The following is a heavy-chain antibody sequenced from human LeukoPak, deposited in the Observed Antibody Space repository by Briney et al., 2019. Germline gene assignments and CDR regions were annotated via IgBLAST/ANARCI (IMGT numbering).Heavy chain of an antibody. V-gene: IGHV3-21*04. CDR3: AKNGDRGAYCSGGSCYPYYYYYIDV. CDR1: GFTFSSYS. CDR2: ISSSSSYI. J-gene: IGHJ6*03. D-gene: IGHD2-15*01. Sequence: GGSLRLSRADSGFTFSSYSMNWVRQAPGKGLEGVSSISSSSSYIYYADSVKGRFTISRDNAKNSLYLQMNSLRAEDTAIYYCAKNGDRGAYCSGGSCYPYYYYYIDVWGKGTTVTISS.